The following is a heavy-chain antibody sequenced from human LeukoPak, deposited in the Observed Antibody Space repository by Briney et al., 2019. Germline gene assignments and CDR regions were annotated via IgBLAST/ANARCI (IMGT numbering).Heavy chain of an antibody. Sequence: GGSLRPSCAASGFTFDDYGMSWVRQAPGKGLEWVSGINWNGGSTGYADSVKGRFTISRDNAKNSLYLQMNSLRAEDTALYYCARAHAGGSYSGYFDYWGQGTLVTVSS. CDR2: INWNGGST. D-gene: IGHD1-26*01. CDR3: ARAHAGGSYSGYFDY. J-gene: IGHJ4*02. CDR1: GFTFDDYG. V-gene: IGHV3-20*04.